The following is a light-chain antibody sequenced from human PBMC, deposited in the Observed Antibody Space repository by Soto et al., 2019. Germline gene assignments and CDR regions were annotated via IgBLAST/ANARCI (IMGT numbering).Light chain of an antibody. CDR1: QSVSSSY. CDR3: QQYGSSPPGS. V-gene: IGKV3-20*01. Sequence: EIVLTQSPGTLSLSPGERATLSCRASQSVSSSYLAWYQQKPGQAPSLRIYAASSMATGSPDRFSGSGSGTDLTLTISRLEPEDFAVYYCQQYGSSPPGSFGQGTKLEIK. J-gene: IGKJ2*01. CDR2: AAS.